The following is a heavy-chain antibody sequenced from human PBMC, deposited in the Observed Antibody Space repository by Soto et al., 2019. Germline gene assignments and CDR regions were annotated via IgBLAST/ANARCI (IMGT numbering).Heavy chain of an antibody. CDR3: ARISSVDPYGYVNGGLDV. D-gene: IGHD5-18*01. CDR1: GGSIRSYY. Sequence: SETLSLTCSVSGGSIRSYYWSWIRQSPEKGLEWIGYFYHSGNSNYNPPLKSRVTISVDTSKNQLSLSLRSVTAADTAVYFCARISSVDPYGYVNGGLDVWGQGTTVTVSS. V-gene: IGHV4-59*01. J-gene: IGHJ6*02. CDR2: FYHSGNS.